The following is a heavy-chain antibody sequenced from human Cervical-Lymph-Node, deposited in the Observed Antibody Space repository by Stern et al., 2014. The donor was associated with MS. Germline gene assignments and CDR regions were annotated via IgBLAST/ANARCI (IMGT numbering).Heavy chain of an antibody. D-gene: IGHD1-26*01. Sequence: VKLVESGAEVKKPGASVTVSCKASGYTFTGYYMNWVRQAPGQGLEVMGRSNPNSGGAHYAQKFQGRVTMTRDTSISTAYMELSRLRSDDTAVYYCARGVGATWEDAFDIWGQGTMVTVSS. J-gene: IGHJ3*02. V-gene: IGHV1-2*06. CDR2: SNPNSGGA. CDR3: ARGVGATWEDAFDI. CDR1: GYTFTGYY.